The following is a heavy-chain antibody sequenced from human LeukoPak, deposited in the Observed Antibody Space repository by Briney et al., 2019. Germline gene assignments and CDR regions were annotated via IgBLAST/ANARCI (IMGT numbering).Heavy chain of an antibody. Sequence: ASVKVSCKASGYTFTSYGISWVRQAPGQGLEWMGWIGAYNGNTNYAQKLQGRVTMTTDTSTSTAYMELRSLRSDDTAVYYCARQKVAIVISSSWYYFDYWGQGTLVTVSS. CDR3: ARQKVAIVISSSWYYFDY. V-gene: IGHV1-18*01. D-gene: IGHD6-13*01. J-gene: IGHJ4*02. CDR2: IGAYNGNT. CDR1: GYTFTSYG.